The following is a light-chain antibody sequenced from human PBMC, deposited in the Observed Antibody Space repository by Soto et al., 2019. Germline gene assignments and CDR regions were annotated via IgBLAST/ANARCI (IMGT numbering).Light chain of an antibody. CDR3: QQYENLPT. Sequence: DIQMTQSPSSLSASLGDRVTSXXQASQNINNYLNWYPQKPGRAPEVLIYDASNLEAGVPSRFRGSGSGTDFTFTISRLQPEDIATYYCQQYENLPTFGQGTRLEIK. CDR1: QNINNY. J-gene: IGKJ5*01. CDR2: DAS. V-gene: IGKV1-33*01.